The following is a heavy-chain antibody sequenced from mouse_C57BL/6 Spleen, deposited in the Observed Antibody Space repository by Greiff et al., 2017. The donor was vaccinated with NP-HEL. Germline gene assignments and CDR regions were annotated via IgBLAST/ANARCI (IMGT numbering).Heavy chain of an antibody. CDR1: GYTFTSYW. CDR2: INPSSGYT. Sequence: QVQLQQSGAELAKPGASVKLSCTASGYTFTSYWMHWVNQRPGQGLEWIGYINPSSGYTMYTPKFKDKATLTADKSSSTAYMQMSSLTYEDSAVYYCAQIDGLGTMDYWGQGTSVTVSS. CDR3: AQIDGLGTMDY. V-gene: IGHV1-7*01. D-gene: IGHD3-1*01. J-gene: IGHJ4*01.